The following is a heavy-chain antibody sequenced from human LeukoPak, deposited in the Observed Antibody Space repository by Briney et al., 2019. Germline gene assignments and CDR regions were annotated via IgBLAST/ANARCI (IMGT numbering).Heavy chain of an antibody. J-gene: IGHJ6*03. Sequence: PSVRVSRKASVYTVTNFEINWGRHAPGQGLGWMGCINPNSGNTGYAQKFQGRVTMTMNTSITTAYMELSLLLSADTAVDYCARGPQWRGHSYYIDVWGRGTTVTVSS. CDR2: INPNSGNT. D-gene: IGHD6-19*01. CDR3: ARGPQWRGHSYYIDV. V-gene: IGHV1-8*01. CDR1: VYTVTNFE.